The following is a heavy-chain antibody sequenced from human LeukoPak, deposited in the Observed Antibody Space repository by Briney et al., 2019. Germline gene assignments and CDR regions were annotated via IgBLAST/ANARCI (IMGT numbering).Heavy chain of an antibody. CDR1: GFTFSSYG. Sequence: PGGSLRLSCAASGFTFSSYGMHWVRQAPGKGLEWVAVIWYDGSNKYYADSVKGRFTISRDNSKNTLYLQMNSLRDEDTAVYYCARVGRGYSYGYGVDYWGQGTLVTVSS. D-gene: IGHD5-18*01. V-gene: IGHV3-33*01. J-gene: IGHJ4*02. CDR2: IWYDGSNK. CDR3: ARVGRGYSYGYGVDY.